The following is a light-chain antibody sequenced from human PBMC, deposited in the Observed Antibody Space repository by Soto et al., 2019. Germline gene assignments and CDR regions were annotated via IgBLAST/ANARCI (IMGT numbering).Light chain of an antibody. CDR2: EVS. Sequence: QSALTQPASVSGSPGQSITISXTXTXXXGGGYNYVSWYQQHPGKAPKLMIYEVSNRPSGLSNRFSGSKSGNTASLTISGLQAEDEADYYCSSYTTSSTYVFGTGTKLTVL. V-gene: IGLV2-14*01. J-gene: IGLJ1*01. CDR1: XXXGGGYNY. CDR3: SSYTTSSTYV.